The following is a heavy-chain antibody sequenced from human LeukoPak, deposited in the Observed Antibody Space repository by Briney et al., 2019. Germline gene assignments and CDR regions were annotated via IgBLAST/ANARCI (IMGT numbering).Heavy chain of an antibody. J-gene: IGHJ4*02. D-gene: IGHD6-19*01. CDR3: ARGIVVAGTRDY. V-gene: IGHV3-21*01. Sequence: PGRSLRLSCAASGFTFSSYSMNWVRQASGKGLEWVSSISSSSSYIYYADSVKGRFTISRDNAKNSLYLQMNSLRAEDTAVYYCARGIVVAGTRDYWGQGTLVTVSS. CDR1: GFTFSSYS. CDR2: ISSSSSYI.